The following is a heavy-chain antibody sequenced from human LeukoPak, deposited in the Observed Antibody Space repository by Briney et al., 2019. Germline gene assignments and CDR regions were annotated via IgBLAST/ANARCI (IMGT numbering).Heavy chain of an antibody. Sequence: PSETLSLTCTVSGGSISSGGYYWSWIRQHPGKGLEWIGYIYYSGSTYYNPSLKSRVTISVDTSKNQFSLKLSSVTAADTAVYYCARGRYDSSGPDAFDIWGQGTMVTVSS. J-gene: IGHJ3*02. CDR2: IYYSGST. CDR1: GGSISSGGYY. CDR3: ARGRYDSSGPDAFDI. V-gene: IGHV4-31*03. D-gene: IGHD3-22*01.